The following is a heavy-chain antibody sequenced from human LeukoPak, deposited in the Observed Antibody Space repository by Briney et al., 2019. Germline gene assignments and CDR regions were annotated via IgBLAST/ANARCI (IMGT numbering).Heavy chain of an antibody. CDR3: ARGFPPYGYDAIDY. D-gene: IGHD5-18*01. J-gene: IGHJ4*02. CDR1: GYTFTSYD. CDR2: MNPNSGNT. Sequence: ASVKVSCKASGYTFTSYDINWVRQSTGQGLEWTGWMNPNSGNTGYAQKFQGRVTMTRNTSISTAYMELSSLRSEDTAVYYCARGFPPYGYDAIDYWGQGTLVTVSS. V-gene: IGHV1-8*01.